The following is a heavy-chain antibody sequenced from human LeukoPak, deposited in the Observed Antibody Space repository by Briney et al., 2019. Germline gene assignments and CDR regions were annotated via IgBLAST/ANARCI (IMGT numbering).Heavy chain of an antibody. D-gene: IGHD3-22*01. Sequence: ASVKVSCKASGYTFTSYGISWVRQAPGQGLEWMGWISAYNGNTNYAQELQGRVTMTTDTSTSTAYMELRSLRSDDTAVYYCASGRGGYYYAYFDYWGQGTLVTVSS. CDR1: GYTFTSYG. CDR2: ISAYNGNT. V-gene: IGHV1-18*01. J-gene: IGHJ4*02. CDR3: ASGRGGYYYAYFDY.